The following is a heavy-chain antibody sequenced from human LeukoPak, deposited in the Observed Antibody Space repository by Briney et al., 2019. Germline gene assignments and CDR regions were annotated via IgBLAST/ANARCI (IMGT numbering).Heavy chain of an antibody. CDR3: ARDRRCSSTSCYYFDY. V-gene: IGHV3-7*04. CDR2: IKQDGSEK. J-gene: IGHJ4*02. CDR1: GFTFSTYS. Sequence: TGGSLRLSCAASGFTFSTYSMTWVRQAPGKGLEWVANIKQDGSEKYYVDSVKGRFTISRDNAKNSLYLQMDSLRAEDTAVYYCARDRRCSSTSCYYFDYWGQGTLVTVSS. D-gene: IGHD2-2*01.